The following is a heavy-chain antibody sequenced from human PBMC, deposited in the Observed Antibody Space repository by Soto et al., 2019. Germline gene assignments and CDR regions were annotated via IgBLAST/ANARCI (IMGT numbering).Heavy chain of an antibody. CDR3: ARRTYYYGADV. CDR2: IYPGDSDT. V-gene: IGHV5-51*01. J-gene: IGHJ6*02. Sequence: GESLKISCNGSGYSFTSYWIDWVRQMPGKGLEWMGIIYPGDSDTRYSPSFRGQVTISVDKSISTAYLQWSSLKASDTAMYFCARRTYYYGADVWGQGTTVTVSS. CDR1: GYSFTSYW.